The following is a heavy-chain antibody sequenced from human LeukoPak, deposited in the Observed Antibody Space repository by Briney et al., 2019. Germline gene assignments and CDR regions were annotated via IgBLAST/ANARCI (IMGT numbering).Heavy chain of an antibody. CDR3: ARVWDYYDSSGQFTYYFDY. CDR2: IYYSGST. Sequence: PSETLSLTCTVSGGSISSSSYYWGWIRQPPGKGLEWIGSIYYSGSTYYNPSLKSRVTISVDTSKNQFSLKLSSVTAADTAVYYCARVWDYYDSSGQFTYYFDYWGQGTLVTVSS. J-gene: IGHJ4*02. D-gene: IGHD3-22*01. V-gene: IGHV4-39*01. CDR1: GGSISSSSYY.